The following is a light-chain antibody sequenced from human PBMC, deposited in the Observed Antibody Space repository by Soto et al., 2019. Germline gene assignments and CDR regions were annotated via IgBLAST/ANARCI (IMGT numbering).Light chain of an antibody. CDR2: EVS. CDR1: ISDVGGYNY. J-gene: IGLJ3*02. Sequence: QSVLTQPASVSGSPGQSITISCTGTISDVGGYNYVSWYQQHPGKAPKLMIYEVSNRPSGVSNRFSGSKSGNTASLTISGLQTEDEADYYGSTFTSINTWVFGGGTKLTVL. CDR3: STFTSINTWV. V-gene: IGLV2-14*01.